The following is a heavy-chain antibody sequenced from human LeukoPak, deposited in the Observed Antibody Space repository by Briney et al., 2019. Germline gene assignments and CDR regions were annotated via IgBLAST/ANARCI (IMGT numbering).Heavy chain of an antibody. CDR3: TRTFLSGDGYKVGYFDY. D-gene: IGHD5-24*01. V-gene: IGHV3-53*01. CDR2: IYSSGST. CDR1: GLTLSSNY. J-gene: IGHJ4*02. Sequence: PGGSLRLSCAASGLTLSSNYMSWVRQAPGEGLEWVSLIYSSGSTYYADSVKGRFTISRDNSKNTLFLQMNSLTAEDTAMYYCTRTFLSGDGYKVGYFDYWGQGTLVTVSS.